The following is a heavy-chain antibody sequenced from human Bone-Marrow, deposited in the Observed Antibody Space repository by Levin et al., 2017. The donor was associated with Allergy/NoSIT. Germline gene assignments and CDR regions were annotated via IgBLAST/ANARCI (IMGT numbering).Heavy chain of an antibody. V-gene: IGHV3-33*01. CDR1: GFTFSSYG. J-gene: IGHJ4*02. CDR2: IWYDGSNK. Sequence: LSLTCAASGFTFSSYGMHWVRQAPGKGLEWVAVIWYDGSNKYYADSVKGRFTISRDNSKNTLYLQMNSLRAEDTAVYYCARDGTTGTYFDYWGQGTLVTVSS. D-gene: IGHD1-1*01. CDR3: ARDGTTGTYFDY.